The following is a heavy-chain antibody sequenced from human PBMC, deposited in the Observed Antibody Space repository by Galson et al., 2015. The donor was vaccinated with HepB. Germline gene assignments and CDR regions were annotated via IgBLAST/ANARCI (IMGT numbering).Heavy chain of an antibody. V-gene: IGHV3-74*01. Sequence: LRLSCAASGFTFSSYWIHWVRQVPGKGLVWVSRISSDGGHKNYADSVQGRFTISRDNAKNTLFLQMNSLSADDTAVYYCARGSRDWYGIDYWGQGILVTVSS. J-gene: IGHJ4*02. CDR1: GFTFSSYW. CDR3: ARGSRDWYGIDY. D-gene: IGHD6-19*01. CDR2: ISSDGGHK.